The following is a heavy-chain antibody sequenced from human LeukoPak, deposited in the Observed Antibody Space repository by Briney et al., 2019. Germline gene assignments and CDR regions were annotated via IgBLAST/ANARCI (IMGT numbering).Heavy chain of an antibody. J-gene: IGHJ6*03. CDR2: ISAYNGNT. D-gene: IGHD1-26*01. CDR1: GYTFTSYG. CDR3: ARVSGPYYYYYMGV. Sequence: ASVKVSCKASGYTFTSYGISWVRQAPGQGLEWMGWISAYNGNTNYAQKLQGRVTMTTDTSTSTAYMELRSLRSDDTAVYYCARVSGPYYYYYMGVWGKGTTVTVSS. V-gene: IGHV1-18*01.